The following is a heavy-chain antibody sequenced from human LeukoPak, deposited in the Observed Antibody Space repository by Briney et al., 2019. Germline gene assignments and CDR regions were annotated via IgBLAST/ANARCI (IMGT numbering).Heavy chain of an antibody. D-gene: IGHD2-2*01. CDR1: GFTFSSYA. CDR3: AKDRDIVVVPAAVRDY. CDR2: ISGSGGST. J-gene: IGHJ4*02. V-gene: IGHV3-23*01. Sequence: GGSLRLSCAASGFTFSSYAMSWVRQAPGKGLEWVSAISGSGGSTYYADSVKGRFTISRDNSKNTLYLQMNSLGAEDTAVYYCAKDRDIVVVPAAVRDYWGQGTLVTVSS.